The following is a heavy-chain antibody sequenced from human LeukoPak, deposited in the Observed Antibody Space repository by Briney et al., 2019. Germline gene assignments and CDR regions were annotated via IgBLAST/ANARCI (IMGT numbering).Heavy chain of an antibody. Sequence: GGSLRLSCAASGFTFSSYWMSWVRQAPGKGLEWVANIKQDGSEKYYVDSVKGRFTISRDNAKNSLYLQMNSLRAEDTAVYYCARDSRITIFGVVAKRYYFDYWGQGTLVTVSS. J-gene: IGHJ4*02. CDR3: ARDSRITIFGVVAKRYYFDY. CDR1: GFTFSSYW. V-gene: IGHV3-7*01. D-gene: IGHD3-3*01. CDR2: IKQDGSEK.